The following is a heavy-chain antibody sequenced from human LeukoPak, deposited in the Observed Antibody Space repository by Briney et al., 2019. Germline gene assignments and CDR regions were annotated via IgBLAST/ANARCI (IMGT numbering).Heavy chain of an antibody. J-gene: IGHJ4*02. CDR2: ISGTGGNI. CDR3: AKAPVTTCSGAYCYPFDY. D-gene: IGHD2-15*01. Sequence: PGGSLRLSCAAPGFTFSSYAMSWVRQVPGKGLEWVSSISGTGGNIDYAASVKGRFTISRDNSKNTLYLQMNNLRAEDSAVYYCAKAPVTTCSGAYCYPFDYWSQGTLVTVSS. CDR1: GFTFSSYA. V-gene: IGHV3-23*01.